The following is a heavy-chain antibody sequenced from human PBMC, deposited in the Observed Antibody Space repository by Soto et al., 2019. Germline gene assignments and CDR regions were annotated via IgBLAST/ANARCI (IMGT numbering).Heavy chain of an antibody. CDR3: ARDRGGYFDY. D-gene: IGHD3-10*01. CDR2: ITDTGTTM. J-gene: IGHJ4*02. V-gene: IGHV3-11*01. CDR1: GFTFSDYY. Sequence: PGGSLRLSCTASGFTFSDYYMGWIRQAPGKGLEWIPYITDTGTTMYYADSVLGRFTISRDDAKNSLYLHMNNLRAEDTAVYYCARDRGGYFDYWGQGTLVTVSS.